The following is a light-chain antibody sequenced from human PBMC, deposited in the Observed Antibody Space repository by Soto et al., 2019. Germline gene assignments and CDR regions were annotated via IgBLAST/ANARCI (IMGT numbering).Light chain of an antibody. CDR1: QSISSY. CDR2: AAS. CDR3: QQSYSTLA. Sequence: DIQMTQSPSSLSASVGDRVTITCRASQSISSYLNWYQQKPGKAPNFLIYAASNLQSGVPSRFSGSGSGTEFTLTISSPQPEDFATYYCQQSYSTLAFGPGTKVDIK. J-gene: IGKJ3*01. V-gene: IGKV1-39*01.